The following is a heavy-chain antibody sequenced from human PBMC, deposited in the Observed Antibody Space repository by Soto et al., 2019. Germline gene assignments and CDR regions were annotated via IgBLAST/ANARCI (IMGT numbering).Heavy chain of an antibody. Sequence: SETLSLTCTVSGGSISSTSYYWGWIRQPPGKGLEWIGTIYYSGRTYYNPSLKSRVTISVDTSINQFSLKLSSVTAADTAVFYCARQGWSAGGGMDVWGQGTTVTSP. CDR3: ARQGWSAGGGMDV. CDR1: GGSISSTSYY. J-gene: IGHJ6*02. CDR2: IYYSGRT. V-gene: IGHV4-39*01. D-gene: IGHD3-3*01.